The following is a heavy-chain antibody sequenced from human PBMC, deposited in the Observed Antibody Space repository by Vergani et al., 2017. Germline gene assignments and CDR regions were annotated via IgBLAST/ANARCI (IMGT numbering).Heavy chain of an antibody. CDR3: ARDARLLGMDV. V-gene: IGHV4-39*07. Sequence: QLQLQESGPGLVKPSETLSLTCTVSGGSISSSSYYWGWIRQPPGKGLEWIGSIYYSGSTYYNPSLKSRVTISVDTSKNQFSLKLSSVTAADTAVYYCARDARLLGMDVWGQGTTVTVSS. D-gene: IGHD2-15*01. CDR2: IYYSGST. J-gene: IGHJ6*02. CDR1: GGSISSSSYY.